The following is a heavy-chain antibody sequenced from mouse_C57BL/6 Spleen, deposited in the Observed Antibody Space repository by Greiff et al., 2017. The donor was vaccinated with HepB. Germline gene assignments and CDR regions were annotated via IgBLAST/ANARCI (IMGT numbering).Heavy chain of an antibody. J-gene: IGHJ4*01. D-gene: IGHD2-5*01. CDR2: IYPGSGST. CDR1: GYTFTSYW. CDR3: GRAYYSSYAMDY. Sequence: QVQLQQPGAELVKPGASVKLSCKASGYTFTSYWITWVKQRPGQGLEWIGDIYPGSGSTNYNEKFKSKATLTVDTSSSTAYMQLSSLTSEDSAVYYCGRAYYSSYAMDYWGQGTSVTVSS. V-gene: IGHV1-55*01.